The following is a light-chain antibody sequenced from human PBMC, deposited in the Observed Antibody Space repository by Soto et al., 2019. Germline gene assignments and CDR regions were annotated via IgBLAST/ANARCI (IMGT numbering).Light chain of an antibody. CDR1: QSVRSC. CDR3: QQRSSWPLT. V-gene: IGKV3-11*01. Sequence: EIVLTQSPATLSLSPGERATLSCRASQSVRSCLAWYQQKPGQAPRLLIYDASNRATGIPARFSGSGSATDFTLTISSLEPEDFAVYYCQQRSSWPLTFGGGTKVEIK. J-gene: IGKJ4*01. CDR2: DAS.